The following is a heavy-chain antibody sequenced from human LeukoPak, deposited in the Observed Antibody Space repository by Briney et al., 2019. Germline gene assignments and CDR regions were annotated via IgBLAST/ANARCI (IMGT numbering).Heavy chain of an antibody. V-gene: IGHV3-15*01. Sequence: GGSLRLSCAASGFTFSNAWMSWVRQAPGKGLEWVGRIKSKTDGGTTDYAAPVKGRFTISRDDSKNTLYLQMNSLKTEDTAVYYCTGIVVVPAATVDYWGQGTLVTVSS. CDR2: IKSKTDGGTT. D-gene: IGHD2-2*01. CDR3: TGIVVVPAATVDY. CDR1: GFTFSNAW. J-gene: IGHJ4*02.